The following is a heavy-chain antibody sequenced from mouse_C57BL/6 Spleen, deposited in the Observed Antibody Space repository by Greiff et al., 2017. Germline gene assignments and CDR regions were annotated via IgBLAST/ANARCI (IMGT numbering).Heavy chain of an antibody. CDR1: GYTFTSYW. CDR3: ARHGSSPWFAY. Sequence: QVQLKQPGAELVRPGSSVKLSCKASGYTFTSYWMDWVKQRPGQGLEWIGNIYPSDSETHYNQKFKDKATLTVDKSSSTAYMQLSSLTSEDSAVYYCARHGSSPWFAYWGQGTLVTVSA. V-gene: IGHV1-61*01. J-gene: IGHJ3*01. CDR2: IYPSDSET. D-gene: IGHD1-1*01.